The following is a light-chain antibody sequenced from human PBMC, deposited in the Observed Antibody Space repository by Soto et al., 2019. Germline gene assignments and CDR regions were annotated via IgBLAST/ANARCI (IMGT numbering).Light chain of an antibody. CDR2: GAS. CDR1: LSISSD. V-gene: IGKV1-39*01. Sequence: DIQMTQSPSSLSASVGDRVTITCRASLSISSDLNWYQQKPGKAPKVLIFGASSLQSGVPSRFSGSGSGTDFTLPISSLQPEDSATYYCQQSYTTPRTFGQGTKLEIK. J-gene: IGKJ2*01. CDR3: QQSYTTPRT.